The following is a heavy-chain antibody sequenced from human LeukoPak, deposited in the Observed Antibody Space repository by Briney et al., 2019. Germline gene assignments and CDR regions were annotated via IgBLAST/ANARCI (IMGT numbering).Heavy chain of an antibody. D-gene: IGHD1-26*01. V-gene: IGHV1-2*02. CDR3: ARERGELLAY. CDR1: GYTFTGCY. J-gene: IGHJ4*02. CDR2: INPNSGGT. Sequence: ASVKVSCKASGYTFTGCYVHWVRQAPGQGLEWMGWINPNSGGTNYAQKFQGRVTITTDESTSTAYMELSSLRSEDTAVYYCARERGELLAYWGQGTLVTVSS.